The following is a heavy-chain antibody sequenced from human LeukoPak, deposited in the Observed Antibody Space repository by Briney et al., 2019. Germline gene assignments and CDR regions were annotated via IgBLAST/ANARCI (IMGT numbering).Heavy chain of an antibody. V-gene: IGHV4-59*01. CDR1: GGSICSYY. Sequence: SEPLSLTCTVSGGSICSYYWSWIRQPPGKGLEWIGYIYYSGSTNYNPSLKSRVTISVDTSKNQFSLKLSSVTAADTAVYYCARTYYYDSSGYLFDYWGQGTLVTVSS. J-gene: IGHJ4*02. CDR2: IYYSGST. CDR3: ARTYYYDSSGYLFDY. D-gene: IGHD3-22*01.